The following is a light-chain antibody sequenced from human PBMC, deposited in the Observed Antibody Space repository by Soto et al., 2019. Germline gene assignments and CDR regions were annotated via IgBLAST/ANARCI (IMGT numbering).Light chain of an antibody. CDR2: AAS. Sequence: DIQMTHAPSSLSASVGDRVTITCLASQSISSYLNWYQQKPGKAPKLLIYAASSLQSGVPSRFSGSGSGTDFTLTISSLQPEDFATYYCQQSYSTVWTFGQGTKVDIK. J-gene: IGKJ1*01. V-gene: IGKV1-39*01. CDR3: QQSYSTVWT. CDR1: QSISSY.